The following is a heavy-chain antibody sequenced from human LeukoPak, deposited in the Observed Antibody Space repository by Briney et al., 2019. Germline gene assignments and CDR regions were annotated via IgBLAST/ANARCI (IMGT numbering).Heavy chain of an antibody. J-gene: IGHJ4*02. CDR2: ISPNRGGT. D-gene: IGHD3-10*01. Sequence: ASVKLSLTCSGYAFTGYHNPWVRQAHAQGLGWMGSISPNRGGTNAAQSFQGRVNLTRDTSTSTAYMELSRLRSDDTAVYYCARDPTTSWFFKFDHWGQGTLVTVSS. V-gene: IGHV1-2*02. CDR1: GYAFTGYH. CDR3: ARDPTTSWFFKFDH.